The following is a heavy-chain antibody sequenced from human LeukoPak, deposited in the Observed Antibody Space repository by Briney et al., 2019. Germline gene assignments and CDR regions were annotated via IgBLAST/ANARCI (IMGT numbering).Heavy chain of an antibody. CDR3: ARERYFATGMDV. CDR1: GFTFSNAW. V-gene: IGHV3-33*08. J-gene: IGHJ6*02. CDR2: IWYDGSNK. D-gene: IGHD3-9*01. Sequence: PGGSLRLSCAASGFTFSNAWMSWVRQAPGKGLEWVAVIWYDGSNKYYADSVKGRFTISRDNSKNTLYLQMNSLRAEDTAVYYCARERYFATGMDVWGQGTTVTVSS.